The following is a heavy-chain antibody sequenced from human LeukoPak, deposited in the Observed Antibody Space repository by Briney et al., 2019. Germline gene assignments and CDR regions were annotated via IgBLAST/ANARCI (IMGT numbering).Heavy chain of an antibody. V-gene: IGHV3-15*01. CDR2: IKSKTDGGTT. CDR1: GFTLSTNG. D-gene: IGHD3-16*01. CDR3: TTDLAMITFGGVNFDY. J-gene: IGHJ4*02. Sequence: GGSLRLSCAVSGFTLSTNGMSWVRQAPGKGLEWVGRIKSKTDGGTTDYAAPVKGRFTISRDDSKNTLYLQMNSLKTEDTAVYYCTTDLAMITFGGVNFDYWGQGTLVTVSS.